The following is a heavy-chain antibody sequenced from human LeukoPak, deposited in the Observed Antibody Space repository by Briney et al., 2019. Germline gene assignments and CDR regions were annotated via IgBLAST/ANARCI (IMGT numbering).Heavy chain of an antibody. D-gene: IGHD5-12*01. CDR2: TSHDGRNN. CDR3: AKDRSSSGYEPLDY. CDR1: GFTFSDYG. V-gene: IGHV3-30*18. Sequence: GRSLRLSCAASGFTFSDYGMHWVRQAPGKGLEWVAVTSHDGRNNLYAESGKGRFTISRDNSKNTLYLQMNSLRAEDTAMYYCAKDRSSSGYEPLDYWGQGTLVTVSS. J-gene: IGHJ4*02.